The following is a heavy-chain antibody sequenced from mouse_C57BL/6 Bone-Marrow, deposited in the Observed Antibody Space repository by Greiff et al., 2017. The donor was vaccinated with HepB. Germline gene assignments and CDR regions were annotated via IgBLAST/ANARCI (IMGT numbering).Heavy chain of an antibody. CDR1: GYSITSDY. D-gene: IGHD2-4*01. V-gene: IGHV3-8*01. J-gene: IGHJ2*01. Sequence: EVKLVESGPGLAKPSQPLSLTCSVTGYSITSDYWNWIRKFPGNKLEYMGYISYSGSTYYNPSLKSRISITRDTSKNQYYLQLNSVTTEDTATYYCAKLRFYYDYDGAYFDYWGQGTTLTVSS. CDR3: AKLRFYYDYDGAYFDY. CDR2: ISYSGST.